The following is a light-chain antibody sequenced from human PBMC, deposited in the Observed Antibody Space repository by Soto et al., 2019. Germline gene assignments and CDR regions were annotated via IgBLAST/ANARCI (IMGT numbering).Light chain of an antibody. CDR1: QDISVY. J-gene: IGKJ5*01. V-gene: IGKV1-27*01. CDR3: QKFNTAPLL. CDR2: SAS. Sequence: DIPMTQSPSSLSASVGDRVTITCRASQDISVYLAWYQQKPGKVPKLLIYSASTLQSGAQSRFSGSGSGTDFTLTISSLQPEDVATYYCQKFNTAPLLVGQGTRLEIK.